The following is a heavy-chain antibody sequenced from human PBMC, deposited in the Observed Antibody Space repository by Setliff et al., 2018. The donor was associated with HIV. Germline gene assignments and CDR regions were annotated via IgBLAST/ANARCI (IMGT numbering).Heavy chain of an antibody. CDR1: GFTFGDYG. J-gene: IGHJ4*02. D-gene: IGHD3-16*01. V-gene: IGHV3-9*01. Sequence: PGGSLRLSCAASGFTFGDYGMHWVRQAPGKGLEWVSGISWNSGSIGYADSVKGRFTISRDNSKNTLHLQMNSLRAEDTAVYYCAKVANLWDTWGYFDYWGRGTLVTVSS. CDR2: ISWNSGSI. CDR3: AKVANLWDTWGYFDY.